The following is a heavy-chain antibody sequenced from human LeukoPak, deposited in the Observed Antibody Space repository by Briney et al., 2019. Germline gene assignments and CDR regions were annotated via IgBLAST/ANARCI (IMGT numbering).Heavy chain of an antibody. V-gene: IGHV1-8*01. CDR1: GYTFTSYD. Sequence: ASVKVSCKASGYTFTSYDINWVRQATGQGLEWMGWMNHNSGNTGYAQKFQGRVTMTRNTSISTAYMELSSRRSEDTAVYYCAREKYYYDSSGYYYYYYGMDVRGQGTTVTVSS. J-gene: IGHJ6*02. CDR2: MNHNSGNT. D-gene: IGHD3-22*01. CDR3: AREKYYYDSSGYYYYYYGMDV.